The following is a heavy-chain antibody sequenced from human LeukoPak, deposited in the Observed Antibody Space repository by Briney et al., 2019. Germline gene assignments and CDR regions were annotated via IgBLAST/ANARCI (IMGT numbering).Heavy chain of an antibody. CDR1: GDSITSYY. CDR2: FFYSGSA. Sequence: PSETLSLTCAVSGDSITSYYWSWIRQPPGKGLEWIGYFFYSGSANYNPSLKSRVTISVDTSKNQFSLKLSSVTAADTAVYYCARLTTVVSGPMDVWGQGTTVTVSS. J-gene: IGHJ6*02. CDR3: ARLTTVVSGPMDV. V-gene: IGHV4-59*01. D-gene: IGHD4-23*01.